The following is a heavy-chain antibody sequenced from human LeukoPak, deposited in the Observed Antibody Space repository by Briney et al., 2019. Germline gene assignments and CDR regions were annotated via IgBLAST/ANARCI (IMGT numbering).Heavy chain of an antibody. CDR3: AKDKGATLTFDY. Sequence: PGGSLRLSCAASGFTFSSYAMSWVRQAPGNGLEWVSAISGSGGSTYYADSVKGRFTISRDNSKNTLYLQMNSLRAEDTAVYYCAKDKGATLTFDYWGQGTLVTVSS. V-gene: IGHV3-23*01. J-gene: IGHJ4*02. CDR1: GFTFSSYA. D-gene: IGHD1-26*01. CDR2: ISGSGGST.